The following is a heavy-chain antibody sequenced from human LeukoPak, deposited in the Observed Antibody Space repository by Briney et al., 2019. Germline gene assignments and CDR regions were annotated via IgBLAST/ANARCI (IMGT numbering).Heavy chain of an antibody. J-gene: IGHJ1*01. V-gene: IGHV3-7*04. CDR3: ARGEYYYDGGY. D-gene: IGHD3-22*01. CDR2: IKQDGSEK. CDR1: GFTFSSSW. Sequence: GGSLRLSCAASGFTFSSSWMTWVRQAPGKGLEWVAIIKQDGSEKYYVDSVKGRFTISRDNAKNSLYLQMNSLRVEDTAVYYCARGEYYYDGGYWGQGTLVTVSS.